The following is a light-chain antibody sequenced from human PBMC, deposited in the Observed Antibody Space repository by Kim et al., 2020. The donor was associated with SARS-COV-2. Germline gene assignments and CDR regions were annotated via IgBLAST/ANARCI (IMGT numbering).Light chain of an antibody. CDR3: QVWDSTIDHRVV. CDR1: NIGSKG. V-gene: IGLV3-21*04. CDR2: YDS. J-gene: IGLJ3*02. Sequence: SYELTQPHSVSVAPGKTASISCGGNNIGSKGVHWCQQKPGQAPVLVIPYDSDRPSGIPERFSGSNSGNTATLTIRRVEAGDEADYYCQVWDSTIDHRVVF.